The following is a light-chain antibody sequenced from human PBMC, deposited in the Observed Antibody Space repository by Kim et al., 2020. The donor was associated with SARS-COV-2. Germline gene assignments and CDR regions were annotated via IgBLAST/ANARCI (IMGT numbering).Light chain of an antibody. Sequence: QSVLTQPPSVSGTPGQKITISCSGSSSNIGSNIVNWYQHLPGTAPKLLIYSSNQRPSGVPDRFSGSKSGTSASLAISGLQSEYEADYYCAAWDDILNGPMFGGGTQLTVL. CDR3: AAWDDILNGPM. CDR2: SSN. CDR1: SSNIGSNI. V-gene: IGLV1-44*01. J-gene: IGLJ3*02.